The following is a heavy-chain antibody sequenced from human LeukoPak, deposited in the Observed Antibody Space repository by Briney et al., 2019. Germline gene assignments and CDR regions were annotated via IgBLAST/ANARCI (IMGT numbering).Heavy chain of an antibody. J-gene: IGHJ4*02. D-gene: IGHD3-16*01. CDR1: GGSFSGYY. V-gene: IGHV4-34*01. Sequence: NASETLSLTCAVYGGSFSGYYWSWIRQPPGKGLEWIGEINHSGSTNYNPSLKSRVTISVDTSKNQFSLKLSSVTAADTAVYYCVLRGLQTHWGQGTLVTVSS. CDR3: VLRGLQTH. CDR2: INHSGST.